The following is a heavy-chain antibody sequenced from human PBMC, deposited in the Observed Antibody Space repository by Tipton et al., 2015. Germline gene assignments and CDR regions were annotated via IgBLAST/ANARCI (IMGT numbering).Heavy chain of an antibody. CDR3: ARGGNDSSGYYLYYYYGMDV. D-gene: IGHD3-22*01. CDR2: IYTSGST. V-gene: IGHV4-4*07. CDR1: GGSISSYY. J-gene: IGHJ6*02. Sequence: TLSLTCTVSGGSISSYYWSWIRQPPGKGLEWIGRIYTSGSTNYKPSLRSRVTMSVDTSKNLFSLKLSSVTAADTAVYYCARGGNDSSGYYLYYYYGMDVWGQGTTVTVSS.